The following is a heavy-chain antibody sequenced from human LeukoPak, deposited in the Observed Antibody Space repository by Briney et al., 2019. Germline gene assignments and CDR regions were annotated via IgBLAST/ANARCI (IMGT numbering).Heavy chain of an antibody. CDR2: ISSSSSYI. CDR1: GFTFSSYA. CDR3: AKSGWYAHVDL. D-gene: IGHD6-19*01. Sequence: GGSLRLSCAASGFTFSSYAMSWVRQAPGKGLEWVSSISSSSSYIYYADSVKGRFTISRDNAKNSLYLQMNSLRAEDTAVYYCAKSGWYAHVDLWGRGTLVTVSS. V-gene: IGHV3-21*01. J-gene: IGHJ2*01.